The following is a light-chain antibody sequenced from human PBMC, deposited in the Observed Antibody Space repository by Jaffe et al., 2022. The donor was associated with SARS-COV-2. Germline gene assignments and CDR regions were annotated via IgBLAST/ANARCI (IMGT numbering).Light chain of an antibody. CDR3: QQYNDWPPLYT. V-gene: IGKV3-15*01. CDR2: SAS. CDR1: QSVGSN. Sequence: TLMTQSPATLSVSPGEGATLSCRASQSVGSNLAWYQQRPGQAPRLLIYSASTRASGIAARFSGGGSGTEFTLTISSLQSEDSAVYYCQQYNDWPPLYTFGQGTRLEI. J-gene: IGKJ2*01.